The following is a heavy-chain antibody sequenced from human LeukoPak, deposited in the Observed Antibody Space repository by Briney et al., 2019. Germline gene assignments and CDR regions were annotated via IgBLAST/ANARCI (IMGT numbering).Heavy chain of an antibody. CDR2: ISYDGSNK. Sequence: GGSLRLSCVASGFTFSSCAMHWVRQAPGKGLEWVAVISYDGSNKYHAVSVKGRFTISRDNSKNTLYLQMNGLRAEDTAVYYCAKGGSTVTTYHDYWGQGTLVTVSS. CDR3: AKGGSTVTTYHDY. J-gene: IGHJ4*02. CDR1: GFTFSSCA. D-gene: IGHD4-17*01. V-gene: IGHV3-30*18.